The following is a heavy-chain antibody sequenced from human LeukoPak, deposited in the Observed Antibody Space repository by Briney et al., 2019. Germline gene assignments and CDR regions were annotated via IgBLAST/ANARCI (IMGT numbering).Heavy chain of an antibody. CDR1: GGSINSNNYY. Sequence: KSSETLSLTCTVSGGSINSNNYYWGWIRQPPGKGLEWIGSIYSSGSAYYNPSLKSRVTISVDTSKNQFSLKLSSVTAADTAVYYCARDRQQPNYGMDVWGQGTTVTVSS. J-gene: IGHJ6*02. D-gene: IGHD6-13*01. V-gene: IGHV4-39*07. CDR2: IYSSGSA. CDR3: ARDRQQPNYGMDV.